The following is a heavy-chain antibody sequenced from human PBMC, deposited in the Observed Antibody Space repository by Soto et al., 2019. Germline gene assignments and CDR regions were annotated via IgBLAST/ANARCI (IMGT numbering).Heavy chain of an antibody. D-gene: IGHD6-19*01. J-gene: IGHJ6*02. Sequence: GASVKVSCKASGGTFSSYAISWVRQAPGQGLEWMGGIIPIFGTANYAQKFQGRVTITADESTSTAYMELSSLRAEDTALYYCAKDMAADYYGMDVWGQGTTVTVSS. CDR2: IIPIFGTA. CDR1: GGTFSSYA. V-gene: IGHV1-69*13. CDR3: AKDMAADYYGMDV.